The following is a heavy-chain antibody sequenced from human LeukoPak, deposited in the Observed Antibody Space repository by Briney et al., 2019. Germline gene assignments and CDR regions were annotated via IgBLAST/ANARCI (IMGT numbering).Heavy chain of an antibody. Sequence: PSETLSLTCTVSGGSISSYYWSWIRQPPGKGLEWIGYIYYSGCTNYNPSLKSRVTISVDTSKNQFSLKLSSVTAADTAVYYCARGVVVVPAAKESYYYGMDVWGQGTTVTVSS. V-gene: IGHV4-59*01. J-gene: IGHJ6*02. D-gene: IGHD2-2*01. CDR3: ARGVVVVPAAKESYYYGMDV. CDR2: IYYSGCT. CDR1: GGSISSYY.